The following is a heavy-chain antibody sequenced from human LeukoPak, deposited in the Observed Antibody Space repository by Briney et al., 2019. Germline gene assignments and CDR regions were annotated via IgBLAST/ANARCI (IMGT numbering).Heavy chain of an antibody. CDR1: GYIFSSYG. CDR3: ARDRGGYSYGYFDS. CDR2: ISAYSGDT. Sequence: GASVTVSCKTSGYIFSSYGFSWVRQAPGQGLEWMGWISAYSGDTNYAQKLQGRVTMTTDTSTNTAYMELRSLRSDDTAVYYCARDRGGYSYGYFDSWGQGTLVTVSS. V-gene: IGHV1-18*01. D-gene: IGHD5-18*01. J-gene: IGHJ4*02.